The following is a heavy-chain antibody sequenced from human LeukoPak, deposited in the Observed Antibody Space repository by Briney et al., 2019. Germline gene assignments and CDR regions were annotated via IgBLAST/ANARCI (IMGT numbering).Heavy chain of an antibody. CDR2: IYSTGST. CDR1: GGSINRYY. Sequence: SETLSLTCTVSGGSINRYYWSWLRQPAGKGLEWLGRIYSTGSTNYNPSLKSRVTMSVDTSKNHFSLKLNSVTAADTAVYYCARHLGAQSLVAFDIWGQGTMVTVSS. J-gene: IGHJ3*02. CDR3: ARHLGAQSLVAFDI. V-gene: IGHV4-4*07.